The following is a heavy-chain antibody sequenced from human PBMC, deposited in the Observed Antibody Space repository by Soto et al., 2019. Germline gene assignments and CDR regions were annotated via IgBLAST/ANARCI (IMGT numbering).Heavy chain of an antibody. J-gene: IGHJ6*03. CDR2: IYPGDSDT. CDR1: GYSFTSYW. V-gene: IGHV5-51*01. CDR3: ARQSTTHYYYYYMDV. Sequence: GESLKISCKGSGYSFTSYWIGWVRQMPGKGLEWMGIIYPGDSDTRYSPSFQGQVTISADKSISTAYLQWSSLKASDTAMYYCARQSTTHYYYYYMDVWGKGTTVTVSS.